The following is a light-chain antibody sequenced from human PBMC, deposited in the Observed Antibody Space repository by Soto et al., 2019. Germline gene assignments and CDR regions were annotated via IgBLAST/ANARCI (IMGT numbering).Light chain of an antibody. Sequence: EIVMTQSPATLSVSPGERATLSCRASQSVSSYLAWYQQKPGQAPRLLIYGASTRATGIPARFSGSGSGTEFTLTISSLQPDDFATYYCQQYNSYLWTFGQGTKVDIK. CDR1: QSVSSY. CDR2: GAS. J-gene: IGKJ1*01. CDR3: QQYNSYLWT. V-gene: IGKV3-15*01.